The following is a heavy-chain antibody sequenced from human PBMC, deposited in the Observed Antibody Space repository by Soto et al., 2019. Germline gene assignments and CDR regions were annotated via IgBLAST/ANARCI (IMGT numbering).Heavy chain of an antibody. CDR3: ARDVHSSGWLVSYFDY. J-gene: IGHJ4*02. D-gene: IGHD6-19*01. Sequence: SVKVSCKASGGTFSSYAISWVRQAPGQGLEWMGGIIPIFGTANYAQKFQGRVTITADESTSTAYMELSSLRSEDTAVYYCARDVHSSGWLVSYFDYWGQGTLVTVSS. CDR1: GGTFSSYA. CDR2: IIPIFGTA. V-gene: IGHV1-69*13.